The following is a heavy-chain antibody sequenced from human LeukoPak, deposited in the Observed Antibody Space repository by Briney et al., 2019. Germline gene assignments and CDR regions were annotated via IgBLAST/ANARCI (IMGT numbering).Heavy chain of an antibody. Sequence: PSETPSLTCTVSGYSISSGYYWGWIRQPPGKGLEWIGSIYHSGSTYYNPSLKSRVTISVDTSKNQFSLKLSSVTAADTAVYYCAREGGDYGSLFDYWGQGTLVTVSS. V-gene: IGHV4-38-2*02. J-gene: IGHJ4*02. CDR1: GYSISSGYY. D-gene: IGHD3-16*01. CDR2: IYHSGST. CDR3: AREGGDYGSLFDY.